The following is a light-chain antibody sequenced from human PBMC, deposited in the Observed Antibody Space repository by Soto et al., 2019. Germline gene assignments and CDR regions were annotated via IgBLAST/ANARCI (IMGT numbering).Light chain of an antibody. CDR2: AAS. J-gene: IGKJ3*01. CDR3: QQSYSTPPRFT. Sequence: DIQMTQSPSSLSASVGDRVTITCRASQSISSYFNWYQQKPGKAPKLLIYAASSLQSGVPSRFSGSGAGTDFTLTISSLQPEDFASYYCQQSYSTPPRFTFGPGTKVDIK. V-gene: IGKV1-39*01. CDR1: QSISSY.